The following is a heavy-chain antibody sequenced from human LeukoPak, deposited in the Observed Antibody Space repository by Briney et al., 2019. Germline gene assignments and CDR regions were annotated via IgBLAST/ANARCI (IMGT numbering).Heavy chain of an antibody. CDR3: ARGGDYGDFGYFDS. D-gene: IGHD4-17*01. J-gene: IGHJ4*02. CDR2: INSDGSST. Sequence: PGGSLRLSCAASGFTFSSYWMHWVRQAPGKGLLWVSRINSDGSSTNYADSVKGRFTISRDNAKNTLYLQVNRLRAEDTAVYFCARGGDYGDFGYFDSWGQGTPVTVSS. CDR1: GFTFSSYW. V-gene: IGHV3-74*01.